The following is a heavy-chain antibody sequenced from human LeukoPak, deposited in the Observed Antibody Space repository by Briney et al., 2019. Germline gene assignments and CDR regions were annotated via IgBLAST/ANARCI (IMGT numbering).Heavy chain of an antibody. Sequence: GGSLRLSCAASGFTFSSYAMSWVRQAPGKGLEWVSAISGSGGSTYYADSVKGRFTISRDNAKNSLYLQMNSLRAEDTAVYYCASPSSSGWYYYFDYWGQGTLVTVSS. J-gene: IGHJ4*02. V-gene: IGHV3-23*01. CDR3: ASPSSSGWYYYFDY. CDR2: ISGSGGST. CDR1: GFTFSSYA. D-gene: IGHD6-19*01.